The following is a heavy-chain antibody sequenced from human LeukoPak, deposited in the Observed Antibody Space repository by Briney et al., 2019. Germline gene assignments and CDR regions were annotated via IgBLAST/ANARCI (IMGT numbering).Heavy chain of an antibody. D-gene: IGHD3-16*01. CDR1: GYTFTGYY. CDR2: INPNSGGT. Sequence: ASVKVSCKASGYTFTGYYMHWVRQAPGQGLEWMGWINPNSGGTNYAQKFQGWVTMTRDTSISTAYMELSRLRSGDTAVYYCARATSHWYFDLWGRGTLVTVSS. V-gene: IGHV1-2*04. J-gene: IGHJ2*01. CDR3: ARATSHWYFDL.